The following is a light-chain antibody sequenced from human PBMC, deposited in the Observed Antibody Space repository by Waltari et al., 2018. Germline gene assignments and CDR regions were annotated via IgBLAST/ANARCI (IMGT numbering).Light chain of an antibody. J-gene: IGKJ4*02. Sequence: DIQLTQSPPSLSASVGDKVTISCRATQDVSSWMAWYQQKPGKVPKLLIYATSSLQSGVPTRFRGSGSGTDFTLTITNLQPDDSGTYYCQQGYSAPLTFGGGTRVEI. CDR2: ATS. CDR1: QDVSSW. V-gene: IGKV1-12*01. CDR3: QQGYSAPLT.